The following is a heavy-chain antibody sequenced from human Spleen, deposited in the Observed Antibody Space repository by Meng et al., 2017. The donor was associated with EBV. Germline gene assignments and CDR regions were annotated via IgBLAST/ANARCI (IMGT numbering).Heavy chain of an antibody. Sequence: QVHLVQCGAEGKQIGALVKVSCTGYGYNCTHYLIPGVRQAPAGGLEWMGRINANSDGTNSPQKFQGSVTMTRGTSVSTAYMELSRLTSDDTAVYYCVRYVVLRDFDCWGQGPLVTVSS. V-gene: IGHV1-2*06. CDR1: GYNCTHYL. D-gene: IGHD2-15*01. J-gene: IGHJ4*02. CDR3: VRYVVLRDFDC. CDR2: INANSDGT.